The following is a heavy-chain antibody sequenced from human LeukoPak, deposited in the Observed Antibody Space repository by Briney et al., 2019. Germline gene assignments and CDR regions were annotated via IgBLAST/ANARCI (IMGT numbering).Heavy chain of an antibody. J-gene: IGHJ3*02. V-gene: IGHV3-73*01. Sequence: GGSLRLFCAATGINLSVSATHWVRHASAKGLESVVRIRSKANSYATAYAASVKGRFTISRDDSKNTAYLQMNSLETEDTAVYYCTHYRGASDHYDAFDIWGQGTMVTVSS. CDR2: IRSKANSYAT. CDR3: THYRGASDHYDAFDI. CDR1: GINLSVSA. D-gene: IGHD3-10*01.